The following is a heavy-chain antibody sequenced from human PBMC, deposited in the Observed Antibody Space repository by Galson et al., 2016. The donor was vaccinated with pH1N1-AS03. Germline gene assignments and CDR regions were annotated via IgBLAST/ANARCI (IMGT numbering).Heavy chain of an antibody. V-gene: IGHV3-13*01. Sequence: SLRLSCAASGFTFSSYDLHWVRQPTGNSLEWDAEIGSADKTHYQGSVEGRFTISRENAHNSLYLQMNSLGVGDTAIYYCARARLTDGGIDYWGQGTLVTVSS. D-gene: IGHD3-16*01. CDR2: IGSADKT. CDR3: ARARLTDGGIDY. J-gene: IGHJ4*02. CDR1: GFTFSSYD.